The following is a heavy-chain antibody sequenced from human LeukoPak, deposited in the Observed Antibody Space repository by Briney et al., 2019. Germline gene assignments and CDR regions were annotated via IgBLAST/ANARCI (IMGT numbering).Heavy chain of an antibody. CDR1: GFTFSTYW. D-gene: IGHD3-10*01. J-gene: IGHJ4*02. CDR3: ARDFLWGSGSR. CDR2: INQDGSEK. Sequence: GGSLRLSCAASGFTFSTYWMSWVRQAPGKGLEWVANINQDGSEKYYVDSVKGRFTISRDNAKNTLFLQMNSLRAEDTAVYYCARDFLWGSGSRWGQGTLVTVSS. V-gene: IGHV3-7*01.